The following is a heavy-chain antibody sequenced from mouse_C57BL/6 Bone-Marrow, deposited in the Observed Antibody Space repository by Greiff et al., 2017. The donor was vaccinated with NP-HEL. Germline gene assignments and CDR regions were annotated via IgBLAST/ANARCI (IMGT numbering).Heavy chain of an antibody. CDR2: IRSKSNNYAT. V-gene: IGHV10-1*01. D-gene: IGHD2-4*01. CDR3: VRQGITTGYYYAMDY. CDR1: GFSFNTYA. Sequence: GGGLVQPKGSLKLSCAASGFSFNTYAMNWVRQAPGKGLEWVARIRSKSNNYATYYADSVKDRFTISRDDSESMLYLQMNNLKTEDTAMYYCVRQGITTGYYYAMDYWGQGTSVTVSS. J-gene: IGHJ4*01.